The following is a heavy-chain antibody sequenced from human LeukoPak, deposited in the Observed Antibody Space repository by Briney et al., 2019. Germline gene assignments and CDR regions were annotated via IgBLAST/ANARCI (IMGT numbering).Heavy chain of an antibody. Sequence: ASVKVSCKASGYTFTSYYMHWVRQAPGQGLDWMGVINPSGGSTSYAHKFQGRVTMTRDTSMSTVYMELSSLRSEDTAMYYCARASAHYFDYWGQGTLVTVSS. V-gene: IGHV1-46*01. D-gene: IGHD6-19*01. CDR3: ARASAHYFDY. CDR1: GYTFTSYY. J-gene: IGHJ4*02. CDR2: INPSGGST.